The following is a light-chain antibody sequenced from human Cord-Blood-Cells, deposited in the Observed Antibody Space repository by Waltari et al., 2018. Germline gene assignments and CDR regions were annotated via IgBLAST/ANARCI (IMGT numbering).Light chain of an antibody. CDR1: RRDVGGYNY. CDR2: DVS. V-gene: IGLV2-14*01. Sequence: QSALTQPASVSGSPGQSLTISCTGTRRDVGGYNYVPWYQQHPGKAPKLMIYDVSNRPSGVSNRFSGSKSGNTASLTISGLQAEDEADYYCSSYTSSSTYVFGTGTKVTVL. CDR3: SSYTSSSTYV. J-gene: IGLJ1*01.